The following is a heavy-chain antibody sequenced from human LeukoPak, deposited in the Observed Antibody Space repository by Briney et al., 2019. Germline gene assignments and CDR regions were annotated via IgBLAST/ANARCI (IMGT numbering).Heavy chain of an antibody. CDR1: GYTFSSYE. Sequence: PGGSLRLSCAASGYTFSSYEMNWVRQALGRGLEWVSYISSSGSTIYYADSVRGRFTISRDNSKNTLYLQMNSLRAEDTAVYYCAKDQSTSFYDSSGYYYEYWGQGTLVTVSS. CDR3: AKDQSTSFYDSSGYYYEY. V-gene: IGHV3-48*03. J-gene: IGHJ4*02. CDR2: ISSSGSTI. D-gene: IGHD3-22*01.